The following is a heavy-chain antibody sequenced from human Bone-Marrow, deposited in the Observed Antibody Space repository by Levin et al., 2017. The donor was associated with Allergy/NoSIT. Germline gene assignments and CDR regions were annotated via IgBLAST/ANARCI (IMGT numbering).Heavy chain of an antibody. D-gene: IGHD2-8*02. CDR1: GFTFSSNA. CDR2: ISAGGENT. CDR3: EKERIGYCTGGVCPPVMGQFDF. J-gene: IGHJ4*02. V-gene: IGHV3-23*01. Sequence: GGSLRLSCAASGFTFSSNAMTWVRQAPGKGLDWVSAISAGGENTYYADSVKGRFTISRDNSKNTLYLQMNNLRAEDTAIYYCEKERIGYCTGGVCPPVMGQFDFWGQGNLVTVSS.